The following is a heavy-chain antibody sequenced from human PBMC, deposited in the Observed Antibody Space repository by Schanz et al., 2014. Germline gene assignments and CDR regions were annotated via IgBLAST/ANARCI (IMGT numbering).Heavy chain of an antibody. Sequence: VRLVESGGGVVQPGRSLRLSCAASGFNFGSHGMHWVRQAPGKGLEWVAVISYDGSFKNYADSVRGRITMSRDNSKNTMYLQINNLRADDTAVYYCARELPGVGAFDFWGQGKMVTVSS. V-gene: IGHV3-33*01. CDR3: ARELPGVGAFDF. CDR2: ISYDGSFK. J-gene: IGHJ3*01. CDR1: GFNFGSHG. D-gene: IGHD7-27*01.